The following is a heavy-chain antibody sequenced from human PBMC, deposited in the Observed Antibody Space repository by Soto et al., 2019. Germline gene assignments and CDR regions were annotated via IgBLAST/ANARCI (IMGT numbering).Heavy chain of an antibody. Sequence: ITLKESGPTLVKPTQTLTLTCSFSGFSLSADGVGVGWIRQPPGKALEWLALIYWDDDTRYRPSLKSRLTITKDSSKNLVVLTMTNMDPVDTSIYYCAHAYGGTSWPNDAFDVWGQGTVVTVSS. CDR1: GFSLSADGVG. J-gene: IGHJ3*01. CDR3: AHAYGGTSWPNDAFDV. V-gene: IGHV2-5*02. D-gene: IGHD2-2*01. CDR2: IYWDDDT.